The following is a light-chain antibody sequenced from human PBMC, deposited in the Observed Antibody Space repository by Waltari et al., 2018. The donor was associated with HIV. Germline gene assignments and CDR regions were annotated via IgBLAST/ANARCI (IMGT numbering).Light chain of an antibody. CDR1: KLGDNY. V-gene: IGLV3-1*01. Sequence: SYELTQPPSVSVSPGQTASITCSGDKLGDNYACWYQQKPGQSHVLVIYQDSKRPSGIPGRFSGSNSGNTATLTISGTQAMDEADYYCQAWDSSTAGVVFGGGTKLTVL. CDR2: QDS. CDR3: QAWDSSTAGVV. J-gene: IGLJ2*01.